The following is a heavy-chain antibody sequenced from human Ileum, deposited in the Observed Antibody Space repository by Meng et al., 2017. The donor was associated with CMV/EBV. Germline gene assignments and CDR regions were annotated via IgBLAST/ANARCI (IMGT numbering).Heavy chain of an antibody. CDR1: CGSMSSYS. D-gene: IGHD7-27*01. CDR3: AREGPTDWGRALDY. V-gene: IGHV4-4*07. Sequence: GLGLATPLAHLSLTCMFSCGSMSSYSWSCTRHPAWKGLEWIWRIYTSGSSNYNSSLKSRVTMSVDTSKNQFSMKLNSVTAADTAVYYCAREGPTDWGRALDYWGQGTLVTVSS. J-gene: IGHJ4*02. CDR2: IYTSGSS.